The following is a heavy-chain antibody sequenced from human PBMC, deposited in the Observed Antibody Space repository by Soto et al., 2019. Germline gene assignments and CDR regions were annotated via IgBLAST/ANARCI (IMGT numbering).Heavy chain of an antibody. D-gene: IGHD3-10*01. Sequence: QVQLQESGPGLVKPSQTLSLTCTVSVGSISSGGYYWSWIREHPGKGLEWIGYIYYGGSTYYNPSPKCRVTISVDTTKNPSSLKLSSLTAADTAVYYCASRGGDYVAYWGQGTLVTVSS. J-gene: IGHJ4*02. CDR3: ASRGGDYVAY. CDR2: IYYGGST. CDR1: VGSISSGGYY. V-gene: IGHV4-31*03.